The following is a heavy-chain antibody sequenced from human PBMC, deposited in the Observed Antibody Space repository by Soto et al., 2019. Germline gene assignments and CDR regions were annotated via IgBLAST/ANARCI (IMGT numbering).Heavy chain of an antibody. D-gene: IGHD3-10*01. V-gene: IGHV1-18*01. CDR3: ARPLYYYGSGTNPRGADYYYGMDV. CDR1: GYTFTSYG. J-gene: IGHJ6*02. Sequence: ASVKVSCKASGYTFTSYGISWVRQAPGQGLEWMGWISAYNGNTNYAQKLQGRVTMTTDTSTSTAYMELRSLRSDDTAVYYCARPLYYYGSGTNPRGADYYYGMDVWGQGTTVTVSS. CDR2: ISAYNGNT.